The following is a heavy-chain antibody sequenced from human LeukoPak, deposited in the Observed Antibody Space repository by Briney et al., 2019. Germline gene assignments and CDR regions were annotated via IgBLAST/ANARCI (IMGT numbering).Heavy chain of an antibody. V-gene: IGHV1-2*02. CDR2: INPNSGGT. CDR3: ARDQDVVVPAASGY. J-gene: IGHJ4*02. Sequence: ASLKVSCKASGYTFTGYYMHWVRQAPGQGLEWMGWINPNSGGTNYAQKFQGRVTMTRDTSISTAYMELSRLRSDDTAVYYCARDQDVVVPAASGYWGQGTLVTVSS. CDR1: GYTFTGYY. D-gene: IGHD2-2*01.